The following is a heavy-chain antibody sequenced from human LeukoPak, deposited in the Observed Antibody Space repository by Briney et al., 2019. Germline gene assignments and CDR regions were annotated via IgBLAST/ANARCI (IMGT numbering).Heavy chain of an antibody. CDR3: ASLGYSYGFDY. J-gene: IGHJ4*02. D-gene: IGHD5-18*01. CDR2: IYYSGST. CDR1: GGSISSYY. V-gene: IGHV4-59*01. Sequence: PSETLSLTCTVSGGSISSYYWSWIRQPPGKGLEWIGYIYYSGSTNYNPSLKSRVTISVDTSKNQFSLKLSSVTAADTAVYYCASLGYSYGFDYWGQETLVTVSS.